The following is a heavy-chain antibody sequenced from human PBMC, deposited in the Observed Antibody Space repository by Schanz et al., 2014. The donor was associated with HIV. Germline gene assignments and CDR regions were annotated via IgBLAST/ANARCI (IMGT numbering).Heavy chain of an antibody. V-gene: IGHV3-30*18. CDR1: GFSFDSFG. CDR2: ISFDGSHK. Sequence: QVQLVESGGGVVQPGRSLRLSCVASGFSFDSFGMHWVRQAPGKGLEWVAVISFDGSHKYSADSVKGRFTISRDNSKNTLYLQMKSLRAEDTAVYYCAKPEYDSRGNSQSHFDSWGQGTLVTVSS. D-gene: IGHD3-22*01. J-gene: IGHJ4*02. CDR3: AKPEYDSRGNSQSHFDS.